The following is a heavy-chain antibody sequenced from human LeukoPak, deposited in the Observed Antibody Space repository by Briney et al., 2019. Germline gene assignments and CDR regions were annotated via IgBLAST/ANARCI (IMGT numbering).Heavy chain of an antibody. Sequence: GGSLRLSCAASGFTFSSYGMHWVREAPGKGLEWVAFIRYDGSNKYYADSVKGRFTISRHNSKNALYLQMNSLRAEDTAVYYCAKGDMIVSDYWGQGTLVTVSS. CDR1: GFTFSSYG. CDR3: AKGDMIVSDY. V-gene: IGHV3-30*02. D-gene: IGHD3-22*01. CDR2: IRYDGSNK. J-gene: IGHJ4*02.